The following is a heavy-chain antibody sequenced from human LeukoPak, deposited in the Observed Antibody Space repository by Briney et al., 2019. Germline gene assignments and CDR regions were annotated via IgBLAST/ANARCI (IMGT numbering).Heavy chain of an antibody. V-gene: IGHV1-2*02. D-gene: IGHD1-26*01. CDR2: INPNSGGT. CDR3: ARDRVKGRGSWSY. Sequence: ASVKVSCKASGYTFTGYYMHWVRQAPGQGLECMGWINPNSGGTNYAQKFQGRVTMTRDTSISTAYMELSSLRSEDTAVYYCARDRVKGRGSWSYWGQGTLVTVSS. J-gene: IGHJ4*02. CDR1: GYTFTGYY.